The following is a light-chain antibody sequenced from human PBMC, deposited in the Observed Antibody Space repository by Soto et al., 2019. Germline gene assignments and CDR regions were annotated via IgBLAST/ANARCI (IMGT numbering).Light chain of an antibody. J-gene: IGLJ1*01. CDR3: SSYTSSGLLEV. CDR1: SSDVGGYNY. V-gene: IGLV2-14*01. CDR2: DVS. Sequence: QSALTQPASVSGSPGQSITISCTGTSSDVGGYNYVSWYQQHPGKAPKLMIYDVSNRPSGVSNRFSGSKSGNTASLTISGLQAEDEADYYCSSYTSSGLLEVFGTGTQLTVL.